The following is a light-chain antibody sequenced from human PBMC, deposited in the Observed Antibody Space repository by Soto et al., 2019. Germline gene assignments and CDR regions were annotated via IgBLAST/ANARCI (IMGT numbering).Light chain of an antibody. CDR3: QSYDSSLGEV. Sequence: QSVLTQPPSVSGAPGQRVTISCTGSSSNIGAGYDVHWYQQLPGTAPKLLIYGNSNRPSGVPDRFSGSKSGTSASLAITGLQAEDEADYYCQSYDSSLGEVFGTGTQVTVL. CDR2: GNS. J-gene: IGLJ1*01. V-gene: IGLV1-40*01. CDR1: SSNIGAGYD.